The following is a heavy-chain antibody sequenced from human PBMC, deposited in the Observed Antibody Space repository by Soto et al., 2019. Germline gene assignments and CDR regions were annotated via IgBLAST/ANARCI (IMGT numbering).Heavy chain of an antibody. CDR3: QRDRAAVASTVDY. CDR1: GYFMTNGNY. J-gene: IGHJ4*02. D-gene: IGHD6-13*01. Sequence: SETLSLTCAVSGYFMTNGNYWGWIRQSPGKGLEWIGSIYYTGRTYYNPSLKSRVTMSVDTSKNQFSLKLTSVTAADTAVYYCQRDRAAVASTVDYWGPGPLVTVSS. V-gene: IGHV4-38-2*02. CDR2: IYYTGRT.